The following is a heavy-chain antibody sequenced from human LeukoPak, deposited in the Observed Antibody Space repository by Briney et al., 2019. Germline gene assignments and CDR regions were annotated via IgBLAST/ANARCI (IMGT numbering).Heavy chain of an antibody. CDR2: IYYSGST. D-gene: IGHD1-1*01. CDR1: GGSISSSSYY. V-gene: IGHV4-39*07. CDR3: ARVTRGPLAY. J-gene: IGHJ4*02. Sequence: SETLSLTCTVSGGSISSSSYYWGWIRQPPGKGLEWIGSIYYSGSTYYNPSLKSRVNISVDTSKNQFSLQLSSVTSAATALYYCARVTRGPLAYWGQGTLVTVSS.